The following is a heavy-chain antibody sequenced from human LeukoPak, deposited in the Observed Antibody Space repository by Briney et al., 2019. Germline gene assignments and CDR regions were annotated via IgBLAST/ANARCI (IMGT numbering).Heavy chain of an antibody. V-gene: IGHV4-39*07. CDR1: GGSISSSSYY. D-gene: IGHD2-15*01. CDR3: ARDEVAATDY. CDR2: IYHSGST. J-gene: IGHJ4*02. Sequence: TSETLSLTCTVSGGSISSSSYYWGWIRQPPGKGLEWIGSIYHSGSTYYNPSLKSRVTISVDTSKNQFSLKLSSVTAADTAVYYCARDEVAATDYWGQGTLVTVSS.